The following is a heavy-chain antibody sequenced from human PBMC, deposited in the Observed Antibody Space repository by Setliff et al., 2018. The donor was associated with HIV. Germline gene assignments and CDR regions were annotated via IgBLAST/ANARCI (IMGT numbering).Heavy chain of an antibody. CDR3: ARRSGWSEDY. D-gene: IGHD6-19*01. V-gene: IGHV4-34*12. Sequence: PSETLSLTCAVYGGSFSGYYWSWIRQPPGKGLEWIGEIIHSGSTNYNPSLKSRVTVSLDKSKNHFSLKLRSVTAADTAVYYCARRSGWSEDYWGQGTLVTVSS. CDR1: GGSFSGYY. J-gene: IGHJ4*02. CDR2: IIHSGST.